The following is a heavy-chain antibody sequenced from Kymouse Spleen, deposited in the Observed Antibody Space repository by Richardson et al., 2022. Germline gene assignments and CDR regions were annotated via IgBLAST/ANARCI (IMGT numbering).Heavy chain of an antibody. J-gene: IGHJ4*02. V-gene: IGHV4-39*01. Sequence: QLQLQESGPGLVKPSETLSLTCTVSGGSISSSSYYWGWIRQPPGKGLEWIGSIYYSGSTYYNPSLKSRVTISVDTSKNQFSLKLSSVTAADTAVYYCARGAVYSSGWYDYWGQGTLVTVSS. CDR3: ARGAVYSSGWYDY. D-gene: IGHD6-19*01. CDR1: GGSISSSSYY. CDR2: IYYSGST.